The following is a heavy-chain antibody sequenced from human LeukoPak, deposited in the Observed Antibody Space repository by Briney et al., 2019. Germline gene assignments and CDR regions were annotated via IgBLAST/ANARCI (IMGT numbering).Heavy chain of an antibody. V-gene: IGHV3-23*01. CDR2: ISGSGGST. CDR3: AKSYGLRYFDWLLYTDY. D-gene: IGHD3-9*01. CDR1: GFTFSSYA. J-gene: IGHJ4*02. Sequence: GGSLRLSCAASGFTFSSYAMSWVRQAPGKGLEWVSAISGSGGSTYYADSVKGRFTISRDNSKNTLYLQMNSLRAEDTAVYYCAKSYGLRYFDWLLYTDYWGQGTLVTVSS.